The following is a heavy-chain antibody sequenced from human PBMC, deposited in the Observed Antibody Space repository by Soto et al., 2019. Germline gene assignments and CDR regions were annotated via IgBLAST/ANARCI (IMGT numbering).Heavy chain of an antibody. J-gene: IGHJ6*02. CDR2: ISYDGSNK. V-gene: IGHV3-30*18. CDR3: AKPYVDRAYYYYGMDV. CDR1: GFTFSSYG. D-gene: IGHD3-16*01. Sequence: QVQLVESGGGVVQPGRSLRLSCAASGFTFSSYGMHWVRQAPGKGLEWVAVISYDGSNKYYADSVKGRFTISRDNSKNTLYLQMNSLRAEDTAVYYCAKPYVDRAYYYYGMDVWGQGTTVTVSS.